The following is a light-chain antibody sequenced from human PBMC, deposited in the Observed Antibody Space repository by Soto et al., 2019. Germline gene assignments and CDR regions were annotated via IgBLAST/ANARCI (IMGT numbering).Light chain of an antibody. V-gene: IGKV3-20*01. Sequence: EFVLTQSPGTLSLSPGERATLSCRASQSVSSNYLAWYQQKPGQAPRLLIYGASSRAIGIPDRFSGSGSGTDFTLTISRLEPGDFAVYYCQQYGSSHLWTFGQGTKVDIK. CDR1: QSVSSNY. J-gene: IGKJ1*01. CDR3: QQYGSSHLWT. CDR2: GAS.